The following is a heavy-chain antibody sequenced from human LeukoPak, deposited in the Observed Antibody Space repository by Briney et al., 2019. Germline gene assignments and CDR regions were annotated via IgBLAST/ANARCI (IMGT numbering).Heavy chain of an antibody. D-gene: IGHD3-10*02. V-gene: IGHV3-48*03. CDR3: AELGITMIGGV. CDR2: FTSSGSTM. J-gene: IGHJ6*04. CDR1: GFTFSSYE. Sequence: GGSLRLSCAASGFTFSSYEMNWVRQAPGKGLEWVSYFTSSGSTMYYADSLKGRFTISRDNAKNSLYLQMNSLRAEDTAVYYCAELGITMIGGVWGKGTTVTISS.